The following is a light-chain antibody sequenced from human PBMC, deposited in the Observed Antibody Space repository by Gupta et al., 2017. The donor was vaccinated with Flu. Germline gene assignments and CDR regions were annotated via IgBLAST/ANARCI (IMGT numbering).Light chain of an antibody. Sequence: SSELTQDPAVSVALGQTVRITCQGDSLRSYYASWYQQKPGQAPVLVIYGKNNRPSGIPDRVSGSSSGNTASLTITGAQAEDEADYYCNSRDSSGNHDVVFGGGTKLTGL. J-gene: IGLJ2*01. CDR1: SLRSYY. V-gene: IGLV3-19*01. CDR3: NSRDSSGNHDVV. CDR2: GKN.